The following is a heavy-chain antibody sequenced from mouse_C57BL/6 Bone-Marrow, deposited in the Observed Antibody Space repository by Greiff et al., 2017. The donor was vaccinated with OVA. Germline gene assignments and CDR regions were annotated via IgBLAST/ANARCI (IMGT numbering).Heavy chain of an antibody. Sequence: VHLVESGAELVRPGTSVKVSCKASGYAFTNYLIEWVKQRPGQGLEWIGVINPGSGGTNYNEKFKGKATLTADKSSSTAYMQLSSLTSEDSAVYFCARLIYYGNSYYFDYWGQGTTLTVSS. V-gene: IGHV1-54*01. J-gene: IGHJ2*01. CDR3: ARLIYYGNSYYFDY. D-gene: IGHD2-1*01. CDR2: INPGSGGT. CDR1: GYAFTNYL.